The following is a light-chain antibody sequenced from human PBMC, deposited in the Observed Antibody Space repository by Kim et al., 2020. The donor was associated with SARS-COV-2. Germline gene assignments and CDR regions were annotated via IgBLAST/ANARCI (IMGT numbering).Light chain of an antibody. Sequence: DIQLTQSPSFLSASVGDRVTLTCRASQGIGSSLAWYQQKPGQAPKLLIYDASLLHSGVPSRFSGSRSGTEFTLTISSLQPEDFATYIGQHLNSFPWTFGQGTKVDIK. J-gene: IGKJ1*01. CDR1: QGIGSS. CDR3: QHLNSFPWT. V-gene: IGKV1-9*01. CDR2: DAS.